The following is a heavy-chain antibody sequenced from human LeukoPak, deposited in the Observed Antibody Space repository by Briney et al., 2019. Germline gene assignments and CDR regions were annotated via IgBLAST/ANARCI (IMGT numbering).Heavy chain of an antibody. CDR1: GGTFSSYA. CDR3: AREGGVVPAAVYFDY. J-gene: IGHJ4*02. CDR2: IIPIFGTA. Sequence: SVKVCCKASGGTFSSYAISWVRQAPGQGLEWMGGIIPIFGTANYAQKFQGRVTITTDESTSTAYMELSSLRSEDTAVYYCAREGGVVPAAVYFDYWGQGTLVTVSS. D-gene: IGHD2-2*01. V-gene: IGHV1-69*05.